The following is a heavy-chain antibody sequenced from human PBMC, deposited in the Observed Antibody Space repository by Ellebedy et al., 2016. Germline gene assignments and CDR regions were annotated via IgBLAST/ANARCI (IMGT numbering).Heavy chain of an antibody. CDR1: GGSISSGGYY. CDR3: ARDGDSQNAFDI. V-gene: IGHV4-31*03. J-gene: IGHJ3*02. D-gene: IGHD3-3*01. CDR2: IYYSGST. Sequence: SETLSLXCTVSGGSISSGGYYWSWIRQHPGKGLEWIGYIYYSGSTYYNPSLKSRVTISVDTSKNQFSLKLSSVTAADTAVYYCARDGDSQNAFDIWGQGTMVTVSS.